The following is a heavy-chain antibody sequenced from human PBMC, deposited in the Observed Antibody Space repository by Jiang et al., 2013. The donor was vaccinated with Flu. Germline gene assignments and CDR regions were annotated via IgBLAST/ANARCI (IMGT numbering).Heavy chain of an antibody. Sequence: SGAEVKKPGSSVKVSCKASGGSFSSFAINWVRQAPGQGLEWMGGVNPIFGTTDYAQKFQGRVTIIADRSTSTAYMDLSSLRSEDTAVYYCARSSWGYSYGPFEYWGQGTLVIVSS. D-gene: IGHD5-18*01. CDR1: GGSFSSFA. J-gene: IGHJ4*02. V-gene: IGHV1-69*06. CDR3: ARSSWGYSYGPFEY. CDR2: VNPIFGTT.